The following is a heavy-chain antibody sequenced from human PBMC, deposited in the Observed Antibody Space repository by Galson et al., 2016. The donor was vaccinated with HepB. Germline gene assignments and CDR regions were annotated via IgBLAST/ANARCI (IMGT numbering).Heavy chain of an antibody. D-gene: IGHD4-23*01. CDR2: IDWDGDQ. CDR3: ARFDFGGNFLDY. V-gene: IGHV2-70*01. CDR1: GFSLTTCGMC. Sequence: ALVKPTQTLTLTCTFTGFSLTTCGMCVSWIRQPPGKALEWLALIDWDGDQYYTTSLKTRLTISKDTSKNQVLLTMTNMDPVDTATYYCARFDFGGNFLDYWGQGTLVTVSS. J-gene: IGHJ4*02.